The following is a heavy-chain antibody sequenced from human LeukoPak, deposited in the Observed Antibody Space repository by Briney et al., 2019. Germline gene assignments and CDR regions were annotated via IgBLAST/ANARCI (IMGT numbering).Heavy chain of an antibody. D-gene: IGHD3-22*01. J-gene: IGHJ4*02. V-gene: IGHV3-23*01. CDR2: ISNSGDNT. Sequence: PGGTLRLSCAASGFTFSSYVMSWVRQAPGKGLEWVSAISNSGDNTYYADSVKGRFTISRDNSKNTLYLQMNSLRAEDTAVYYCAKDSRGYQDYFDYWGQGTLVTVSS. CDR3: AKDSRGYQDYFDY. CDR1: GFTFSSYV.